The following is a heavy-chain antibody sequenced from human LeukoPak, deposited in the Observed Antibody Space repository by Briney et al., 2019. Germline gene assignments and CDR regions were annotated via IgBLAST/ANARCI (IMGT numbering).Heavy chain of an antibody. V-gene: IGHV4-30-4*01. CDR1: GGSINSGYYY. CDR3: AVMGYVAAAFDGY. J-gene: IGHJ4*02. CDR2: IYYSGST. D-gene: IGHD6-13*01. Sequence: SQTLSLTCTVSGGSINSGYYYWRWIRQPPGKGLEGIGYIYYSGSTYYNPSLKSRVTISVDTSKNQFSLKLSSVTAADTAVYYCAVMGYVAAAFDGYWGQGTLVTVSS.